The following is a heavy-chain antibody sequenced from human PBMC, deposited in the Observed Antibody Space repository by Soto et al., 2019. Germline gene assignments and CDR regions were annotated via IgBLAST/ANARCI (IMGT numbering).Heavy chain of an antibody. CDR2: ISYDGSNK. CDR3: AKAPATFIAAAGTHDA. J-gene: IGHJ4*02. Sequence: GGSLRLSCAASGFTFSSYGMHWVRQAPGKGLEWVAVISYDGSNKYYADSVKGRFTISRDNSKNTLYLQMNSLRAEDTAVYYCAKAPATFIAAAGTHDAWGQGTLVTVSS. D-gene: IGHD6-13*01. V-gene: IGHV3-30*18. CDR1: GFTFSSYG.